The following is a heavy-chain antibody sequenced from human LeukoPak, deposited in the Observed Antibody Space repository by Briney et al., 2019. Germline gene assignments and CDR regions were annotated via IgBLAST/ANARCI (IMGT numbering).Heavy chain of an antibody. CDR1: GYTFTSYG. CDR2: INPNRGGT. CDR3: ARGDLAVAGTFPNDY. J-gene: IGHJ4*02. Sequence: ASVKVSCKASGYTFTSYGISWVRQAPGQGLEWMGWINPNRGGTNYAQKFQGRVTMTWDTSISTAYMELSRLRSDDTAVYYCARGDLAVAGTFPNDYWGQGTLVTVSS. V-gene: IGHV1-2*02. D-gene: IGHD6-19*01.